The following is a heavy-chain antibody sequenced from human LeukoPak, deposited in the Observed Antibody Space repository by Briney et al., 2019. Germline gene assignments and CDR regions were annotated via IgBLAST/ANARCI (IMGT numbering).Heavy chain of an antibody. V-gene: IGHV3-23*01. CDR1: GSTFSSYA. CDR3: ARGGGLLWLGEFPNCFDT. J-gene: IGHJ5*02. D-gene: IGHD3-10*01. CDR2: ISAGGGST. Sequence: AGGSLRLSCAASGSTFSSYAMSWVRQAPGKGLEYVSTISAGGGSTFYADSMKGRSTISRDNSRSTVYLQMNSLRVEDTAVYYCARGGGLLWLGEFPNCFDTWGQGTLVTVSS.